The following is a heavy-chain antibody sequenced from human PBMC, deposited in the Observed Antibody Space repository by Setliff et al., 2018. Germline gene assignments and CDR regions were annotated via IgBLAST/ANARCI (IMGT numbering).Heavy chain of an antibody. CDR1: GYSFTNYW. CDR3: ARTYRLAAPSHFDY. CDR2: IYPLDSDT. D-gene: IGHD6-13*01. Sequence: GESLKISCKGSGYSFTNYWIGWVRQMPGKGLEWMGIIYPLDSDTRYSPSFQGQVTISADKSISTAYLQWSSLKASDTAMYYCARTYRLAAPSHFDYWGQGTLVTVSS. J-gene: IGHJ4*02. V-gene: IGHV5-51*01.